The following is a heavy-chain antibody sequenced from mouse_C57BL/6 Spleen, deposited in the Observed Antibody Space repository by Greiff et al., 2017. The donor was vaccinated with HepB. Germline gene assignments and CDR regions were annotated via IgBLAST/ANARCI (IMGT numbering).Heavy chain of an antibody. D-gene: IGHD2-5*01. Sequence: QVHVKQSGTELVKPGASVKLSCKASGYTFTSYWMHWVKQRPGQGLEWIGNINPSNGGTNYNEKFKSKATLTVDKSSSTAYMQLSSLTSEDSAVYYCARSDYSNTWGFAYWGQGTLVTVSA. V-gene: IGHV1-53*01. CDR3: ARSDYSNTWGFAY. J-gene: IGHJ3*01. CDR2: INPSNGGT. CDR1: GYTFTSYW.